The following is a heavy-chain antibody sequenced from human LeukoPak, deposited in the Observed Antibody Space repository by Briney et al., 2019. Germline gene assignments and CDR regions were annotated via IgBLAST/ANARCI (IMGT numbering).Heavy chain of an antibody. Sequence: GGPLRLSCAASGFTFGSYWMHWVRQAPGKGLVWVSRINSDGSSTNYADSVKGRFTISRDNAKNTLYLQMNSLRAEDTAVYYCVRAGSIAAAGYYYYYYGMDVWGQGTTVTVSS. J-gene: IGHJ6*02. CDR2: INSDGSST. CDR3: VRAGSIAAAGYYYYYYGMDV. D-gene: IGHD6-13*01. V-gene: IGHV3-74*01. CDR1: GFTFGSYW.